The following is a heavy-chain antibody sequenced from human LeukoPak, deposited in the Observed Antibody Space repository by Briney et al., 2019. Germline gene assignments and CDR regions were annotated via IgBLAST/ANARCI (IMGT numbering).Heavy chain of an antibody. CDR3: QKNWGATIYNAYDI. Sequence: GGSLTLSCGASGFIHSCYPILWLRAAPGKALEGVSDSSGSSCYTSYAGRVTSRLTISRDNSKTTLYLEMNTLTAEYTAVYGCQKNWGATIYNAYDIWGQGTMVTVSS. D-gene: IGHD5-12*01. CDR2: SSGSSCYT. V-gene: IGHV3-23*01. J-gene: IGHJ3*02. CDR1: GFIHSCYP.